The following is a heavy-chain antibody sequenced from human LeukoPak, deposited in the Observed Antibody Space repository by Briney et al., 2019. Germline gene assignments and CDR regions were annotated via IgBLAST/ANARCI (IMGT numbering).Heavy chain of an antibody. CDR3: ASHTSHHYYESSGYRIPFDC. J-gene: IGHJ4*02. Sequence: SETLSLTCTVSGGSIRSSIYYWGWSRQPPGEGLEWVGSIYHTGSTYYNPSLKSRVTISVDTSKNQFSLRLSSVTAADTAVYYCASHTSHHYYESSGYRIPFDCWGQGTLVTVSS. CDR2: IYHTGST. V-gene: IGHV4-39*01. D-gene: IGHD3-22*01. CDR1: GGSIRSSIYY.